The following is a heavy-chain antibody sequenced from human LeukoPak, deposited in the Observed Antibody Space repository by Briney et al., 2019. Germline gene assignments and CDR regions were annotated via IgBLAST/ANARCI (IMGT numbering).Heavy chain of an antibody. CDR1: GLTVSNTC. D-gene: IGHD3-9*01. V-gene: IGHV3-66*01. J-gene: IGHJ6*02. CDR2: IYSGDNT. CDR3: ARDGGSGTSTGYNGYYYYGMDV. Sequence: QPGGSLRLSCAASGLTVSNTCMSWVRQAPGKGLEWVSSIYSGDNTYYADSVKGRFTISRDSSKNTVHFQMNSLRAEDTAVYYCARDGGSGTSTGYNGYYYYGMDVWGQGTTVTVSS.